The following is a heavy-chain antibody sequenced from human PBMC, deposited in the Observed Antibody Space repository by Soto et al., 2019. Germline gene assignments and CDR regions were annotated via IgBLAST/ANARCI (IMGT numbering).Heavy chain of an antibody. Sequence: PGGSLRLSCAASGFTFSSYAMHWVRQAPGKGLEWVAVISYDGSNKYYADSVKGRFTISRDNSKNTLYLQMNSLRAEDTAVYYCARDNDFWSGYFSYWGQGTLVTVSS. CDR3: ARDNDFWSGYFSY. D-gene: IGHD3-3*01. V-gene: IGHV3-30-3*01. J-gene: IGHJ4*02. CDR2: ISYDGSNK. CDR1: GFTFSSYA.